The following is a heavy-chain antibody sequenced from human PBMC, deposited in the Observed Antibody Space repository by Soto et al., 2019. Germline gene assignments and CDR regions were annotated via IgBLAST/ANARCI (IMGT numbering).Heavy chain of an antibody. J-gene: IGHJ5*02. CDR1: GGSITSGNSYS. D-gene: IGHD4-17*01. CDR2: ISRSGST. V-gene: IGHV4-30-2*01. CDR3: ARDDNGEHGRAFDN. Sequence: TLSLTCTVSGGSITSGNSYSWSWIRQPPGKGLEWIGSISRSGSTSYNPSLKGRVTMSVDKSKNQFSLELSSVTAADTAVYYCARDDNGEHGRAFDNWGQGTL.